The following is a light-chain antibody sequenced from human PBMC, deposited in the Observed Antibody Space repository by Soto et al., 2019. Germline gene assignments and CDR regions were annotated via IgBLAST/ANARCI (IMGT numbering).Light chain of an antibody. Sequence: NFLLTQPHSGSESPGKTLSISFTRSSGSIANNYVQWYQQRPGSAPTTVIYENNQRLSGVPDRFSGSTDGSSNSDSLTISGLQTEDEADYYCQSYDSDFVVFGGGTKLTVL. CDR2: ENN. J-gene: IGLJ2*01. CDR3: QSYDSDFVV. CDR1: SGSIANNY. V-gene: IGLV6-57*04.